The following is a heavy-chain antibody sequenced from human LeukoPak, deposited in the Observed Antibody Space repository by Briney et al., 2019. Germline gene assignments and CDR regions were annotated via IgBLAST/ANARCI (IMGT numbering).Heavy chain of an antibody. J-gene: IGHJ4*02. CDR2: IWYDGSNK. CDR3: ARKRGYSYADY. Sequence: GGSLRLSCAASGFTFSSYGMHWVRQAPGKGLEWVAVIWYDGSNKYYADSVKGRFTISRDNSENTLYLQMNSLRAEDTAVYYCARKRGYSYADYWGQGTLVTVSS. V-gene: IGHV3-33*01. CDR1: GFTFSSYG. D-gene: IGHD5-18*01.